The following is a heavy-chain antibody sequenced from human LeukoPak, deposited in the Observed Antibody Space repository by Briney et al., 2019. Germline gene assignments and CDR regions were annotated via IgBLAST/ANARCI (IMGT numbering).Heavy chain of an antibody. Sequence: PGGSLRLSCAASGFTFSSYAMSWVRQAPGKGLEWVSAISGSGGSTYYADSVKGRFTISRDNSKNTLYLQMNSLRAEDTAVYYCAKARRRVEMATIGDYYYYMGVWGKGTTVTVSS. CDR3: AKARRRVEMATIGDYYYYMGV. V-gene: IGHV3-23*01. J-gene: IGHJ6*03. D-gene: IGHD5-24*01. CDR2: ISGSGGST. CDR1: GFTFSSYA.